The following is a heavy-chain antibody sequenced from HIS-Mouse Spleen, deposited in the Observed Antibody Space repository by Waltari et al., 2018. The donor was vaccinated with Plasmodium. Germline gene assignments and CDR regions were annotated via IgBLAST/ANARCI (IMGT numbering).Heavy chain of an antibody. CDR3: ASSWYWYFDL. CDR2: RKQDGSEK. D-gene: IGHD6-13*01. V-gene: IGHV3-7*01. CDR1: GFTFSSYW. J-gene: IGHJ2*01. Sequence: EVQLVESGGGLVQPGGSLRLSCAASGFTFSSYWMSWVRQAPGKGLEWGANRKQDGSEKYYVDSVKGRFTSSRDNAKNSLYLQMNSLRAEDTAVYYCASSWYWYFDLWGRGTLVTVSS.